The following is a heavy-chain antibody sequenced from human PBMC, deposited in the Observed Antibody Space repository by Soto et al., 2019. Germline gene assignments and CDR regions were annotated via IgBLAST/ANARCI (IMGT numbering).Heavy chain of an antibody. Sequence: ASVKVSCKASGYTFTGYYMHWVRQAPGQGLEWMGWINPNSGGTNYAQKFQGWVTMTRDTSISTAYMELSRLRSDDTAVYYCARDRGDSGSYYDYWGQGTLVTVSS. V-gene: IGHV1-2*04. CDR2: INPNSGGT. D-gene: IGHD1-26*01. CDR1: GYTFTGYY. J-gene: IGHJ4*02. CDR3: ARDRGDSGSYYDY.